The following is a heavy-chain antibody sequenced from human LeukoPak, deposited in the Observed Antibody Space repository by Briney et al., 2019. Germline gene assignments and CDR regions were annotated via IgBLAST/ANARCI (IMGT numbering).Heavy chain of an antibody. V-gene: IGHV3-66*01. CDR3: ARGWTPDAFDI. CDR2: IYSGGST. D-gene: IGHD3/OR15-3a*01. Sequence: PGGSLRLSCAASGFIVSSNYMSWVRQAPGKGLEWVSVIYSGGSTYYADSVKGRFTISRDNSKNTLYLQMHSLRAEDTAIYYCARGWTPDAFDIWGQGTTVTVSS. CDR1: GFIVSSNY. J-gene: IGHJ3*02.